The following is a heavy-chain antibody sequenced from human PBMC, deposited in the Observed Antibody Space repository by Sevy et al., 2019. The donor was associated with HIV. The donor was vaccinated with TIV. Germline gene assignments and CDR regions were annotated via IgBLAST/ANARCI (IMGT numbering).Heavy chain of an antibody. J-gene: IGHJ4*02. CDR1: GFSLETFW. V-gene: IGHV3-15*01. CDR3: ATAPGTGY. D-gene: IGHD3-10*01. CDR2: IKSNSDGGTT. Sequence: GESLKISCAASGFSLETFWIHWVRQAPGKGLEWVGRIKSNSDGGTTDYAAPLEGRFTMSRDDSENKIYQQINNLKIEDTAVYYCATAPGTGYWGQGTLVTVSS.